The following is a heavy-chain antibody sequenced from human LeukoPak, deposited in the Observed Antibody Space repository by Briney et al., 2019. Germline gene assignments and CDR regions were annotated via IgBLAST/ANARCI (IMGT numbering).Heavy chain of an antibody. V-gene: IGHV4-59*11. CDR1: GGSISSHY. CDR2: IFYSGST. CDR3: ARTDGYSGYDTFDY. J-gene: IGHJ4*02. Sequence: KPSETLSLTCTVSGGSISSHYWSWIRQPPGKGLEWIGYIFYSGSTNYNPSLKSRVTVSVDTSKNQFSLKLSSLTAADTAVYYCARTDGYSGYDTFDYWGQGTLVTVSS. D-gene: IGHD5-12*01.